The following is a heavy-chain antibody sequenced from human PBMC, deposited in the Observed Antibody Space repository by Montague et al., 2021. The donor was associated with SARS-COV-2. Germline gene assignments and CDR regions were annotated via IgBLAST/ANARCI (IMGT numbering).Heavy chain of an antibody. Sequence: SLRLSCAASGFSFSDSHMSWVRQAPGKGLEWVSYISVSGTTMHYADSVKGRFTISRDNAKNSVHLQMNSLRPEDTALYYCTRDQGYGYGLGNWGQGTLVTVSS. CDR2: ISVSGTTM. CDR1: GFSFSDSH. D-gene: IGHD5-18*01. V-gene: IGHV3-11*01. CDR3: TRDQGYGYGLGN. J-gene: IGHJ4*02.